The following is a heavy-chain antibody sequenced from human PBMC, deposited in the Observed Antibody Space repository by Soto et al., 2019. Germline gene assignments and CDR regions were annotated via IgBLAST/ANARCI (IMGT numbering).Heavy chain of an antibody. V-gene: IGHV3-30*18. CDR1: GFTFSSYG. CDR3: AKDLYYYDSSGYPYYYYYGMDV. D-gene: IGHD3-22*01. Sequence: GRSLRLSCAASGFTFSSYGMHCVRQAPGKGLEWVAVISYDGSNKYYADSVKGRFTISRDNSKNTLYLQMNSLRAEDTAVYYCAKDLYYYDSSGYPYYYYYGMDVWGQGTTVTVSS. J-gene: IGHJ6*02. CDR2: ISYDGSNK.